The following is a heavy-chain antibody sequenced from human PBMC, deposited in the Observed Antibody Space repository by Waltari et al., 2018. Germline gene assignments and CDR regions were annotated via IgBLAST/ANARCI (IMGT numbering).Heavy chain of an antibody. J-gene: IGHJ5*02. CDR3: AKDQGERSLIARGFDP. D-gene: IGHD1-1*01. V-gene: IGHV3-23*03. Sequence: EVQLLESGGGLVQPGGSLRLSCAASGFTFSSYAMSWVRQAPGKGLEWVSVIYSGGSTYYADSVKGRFTISRDNSKNTLYLQMNSLRAEDTAVYYCAKDQGERSLIARGFDPWGQGTLVTVSS. CDR2: IYSGGST. CDR1: GFTFSSYA.